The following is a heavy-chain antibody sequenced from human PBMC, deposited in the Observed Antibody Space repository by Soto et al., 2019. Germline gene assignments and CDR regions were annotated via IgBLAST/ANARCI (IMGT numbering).Heavy chain of an antibody. CDR2: MNSDGRTT. V-gene: IGHV3-74*01. Sequence: EVPLVESGGGLVQPGGSLRLSCAASGFNFGNNWMHWVRQAPGKGLEWVSRMNSDGRTTNYADSVKGRFTVSRDNAKNTLYLQMNSLRAEDTAVYYCATAEGDYWGPGTLVTVSS. CDR1: GFNFGNNW. J-gene: IGHJ4*02. CDR3: ATAEGDY.